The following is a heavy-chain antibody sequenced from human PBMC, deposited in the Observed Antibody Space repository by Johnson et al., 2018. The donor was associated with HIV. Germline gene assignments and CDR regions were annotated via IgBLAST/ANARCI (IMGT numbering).Heavy chain of an antibody. CDR3: AKVRCMFLENPVDGFDV. J-gene: IGHJ3*01. V-gene: IGHV3-30*18. CDR2: ISFDGGKK. CDR1: GFTFRTYG. Sequence: QVQLVESGGGVVQPGGSLRLSCTAFGFTFRTYGMHWVRQAPGKGLEWVAGISFDGGKKYYADYVWGLFTISRDNSNSTLFLQMNSLRAEDTAMYYCAKVRCMFLENPVDGFDVWGEGTMVTLSS. D-gene: IGHD3-3*01.